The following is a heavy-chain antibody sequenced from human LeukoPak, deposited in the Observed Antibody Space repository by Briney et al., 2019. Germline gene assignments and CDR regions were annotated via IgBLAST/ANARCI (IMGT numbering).Heavy chain of an antibody. V-gene: IGHV3-7*03. CDR1: GFTFSSYW. J-gene: IGHJ4*02. CDR3: ARALRYYDSSGYYEYRLLDY. CDR2: IKQDGSEK. Sequence: PGGSLRLSCAASGFTFSSYWMSWVRQAPGKGLEWVANIKQDGSEKYYVDSVKGRFTISRDNAKNSLYLQMNSLRAEDTAVYYCARALRYYDSSGYYEYRLLDYWGQGTLVTVPS. D-gene: IGHD3-22*01.